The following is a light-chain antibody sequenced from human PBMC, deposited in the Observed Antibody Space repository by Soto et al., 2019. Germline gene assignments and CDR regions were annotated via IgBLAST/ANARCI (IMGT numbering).Light chain of an antibody. J-gene: IGKJ4*01. CDR2: WAS. CDR1: RSLLHSSNNENH. V-gene: IGKV4-1*01. CDR3: HQYYSIPLT. Sequence: DIAMTQPPDSLSVSLGERATINCKASRSLLHSSNNENHLAWYQQKPGQPPKLLIYWASTRESGVPDRFTGSGSETDFSLTISGLQAEDVAVYYCHQYYSIPLTFGGGTKVELK.